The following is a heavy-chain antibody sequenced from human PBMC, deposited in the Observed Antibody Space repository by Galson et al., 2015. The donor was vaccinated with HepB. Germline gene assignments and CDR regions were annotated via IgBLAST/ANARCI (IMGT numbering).Heavy chain of an antibody. CDR2: ISPSGESM. CDR1: EFIFSNYV. D-gene: IGHD3-3*01. V-gene: IGHV3-23*01. J-gene: IGHJ6*02. CDR3: AKDGSDSHYYTSRGFYFFYGLDV. Sequence: SLRLSCATSEFIFSNYVMTWVRQVPGKGLEWLAVISPSGESMQYADSVKGRFSISRDNSNDMLYLQMNNLRGEDTATYYCAKDGSDSHYYTSRGFYFFYGLDVWGQGTTVTVSS.